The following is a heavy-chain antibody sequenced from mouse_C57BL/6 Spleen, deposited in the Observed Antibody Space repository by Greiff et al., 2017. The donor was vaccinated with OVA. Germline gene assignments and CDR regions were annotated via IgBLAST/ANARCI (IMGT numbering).Heavy chain of an antibody. CDR1: GFSLTSYG. CDR3: ARKALYYYGSSYYAMDY. Sequence: VMLVESGPGLVQPSQSLSITCTVSGFSLTSYGVHWVRQSPGKGLEWLGVIWSGGSTDYNAAFISRLSISKDNSKSQVFFKMNSLQADDTAIYYCARKALYYYGSSYYAMDYWGQGTSVTVSS. J-gene: IGHJ4*01. V-gene: IGHV2-2*01. D-gene: IGHD1-1*01. CDR2: IWSGGST.